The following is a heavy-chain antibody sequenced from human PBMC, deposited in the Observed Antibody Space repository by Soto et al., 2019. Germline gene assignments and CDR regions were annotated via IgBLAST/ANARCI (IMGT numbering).Heavy chain of an antibody. CDR1: GGTFSSYA. Sequence: QVQLVQSGAEVKKPGSSVKVSCKASGGTFSSYAISWVRQAPGQGLEWMGGIIPNFGTANYAQKFQGRVTITADDSTSTAYMELSSLRSADPAVYYCASQGCSLYYYYGMDVWGQGTTVTVSS. CDR3: ASQGCSLYYYYGMDV. D-gene: IGHD2-15*01. V-gene: IGHV1-69*12. J-gene: IGHJ6*02. CDR2: IIPNFGTA.